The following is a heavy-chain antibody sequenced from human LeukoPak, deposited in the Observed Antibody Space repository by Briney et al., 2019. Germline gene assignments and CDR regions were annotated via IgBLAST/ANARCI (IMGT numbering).Heavy chain of an antibody. Sequence: ASVKVSCKASGGTFSSYAISWVRQAPGQGLEWMGRIIPILGIANYAQKFQGRVTITADKSTSTAYMELSSLRSEDTAVYYCARAGPLGGLSRDGYNGQRGMDVWGQGTTVTVSS. CDR2: IIPILGIA. V-gene: IGHV1-69*04. CDR3: ARAGPLGGLSRDGYNGQRGMDV. CDR1: GGTFSSYA. D-gene: IGHD5-24*01. J-gene: IGHJ6*02.